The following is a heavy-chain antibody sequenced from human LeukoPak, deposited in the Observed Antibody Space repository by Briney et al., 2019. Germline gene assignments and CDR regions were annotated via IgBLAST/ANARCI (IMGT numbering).Heavy chain of an antibody. D-gene: IGHD6-13*01. J-gene: IGHJ4*02. CDR2: INPNSGGT. Sequence: GESLKVSCKASGYTFTGYYMHWVRQAPGQGLEWMGWINPNSGGTNYAQKFQGRVTMTRDTSISTAYMELSRLRSDDTAVYYCAAGYSSSWSSFDYWGQGTLVTVSS. CDR1: GYTFTGYY. CDR3: AAGYSSSWSSFDY. V-gene: IGHV1-2*02.